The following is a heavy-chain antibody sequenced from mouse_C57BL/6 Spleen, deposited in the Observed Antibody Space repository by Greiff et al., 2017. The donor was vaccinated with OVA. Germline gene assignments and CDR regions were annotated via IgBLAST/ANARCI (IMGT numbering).Heavy chain of an antibody. CDR1: GYTFTSYW. D-gene: IGHD4-1*01. CDR3: ARGLGLYYAMDY. V-gene: IGHV1-61*01. J-gene: IGHJ4*01. CDR2: IYPSDSET. Sequence: VQLQQPGAELVRPGSSVKLSCKASGYTFTSYWMDWVKQRPGQGLEWIGNIYPSDSETHYNQKFKDKATLTVDKSSSTAYMQLSSLTSEDSAVYYCARGLGLYYAMDYWGQGTSVTVSS.